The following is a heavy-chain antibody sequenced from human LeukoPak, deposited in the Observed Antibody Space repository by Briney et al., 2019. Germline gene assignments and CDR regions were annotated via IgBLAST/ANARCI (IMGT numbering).Heavy chain of an antibody. Sequence: SETLSLTRIVTGGSISSYYWSWIRQPPGKGLEGIGFIYYSGSTSYNPSLKSRVTISVDTSKNQFSLKLNSVTAADTAVYYCARLADVDMATIFGPWGQGTLVTVSS. D-gene: IGHD5-24*01. CDR3: ARLADVDMATIFGP. CDR1: GGSISSYY. V-gene: IGHV4-59*08. J-gene: IGHJ5*02. CDR2: IYYSGST.